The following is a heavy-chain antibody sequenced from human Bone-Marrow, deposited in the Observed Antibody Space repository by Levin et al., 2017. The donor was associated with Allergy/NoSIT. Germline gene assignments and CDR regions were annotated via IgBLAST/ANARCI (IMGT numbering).Heavy chain of an antibody. CDR2: MNPNSGNT. Sequence: GASVKVSCKASGYTFTSYDINWVRQATGQGLEWMGWMNPNSGNTGYAQKFQGRVTMTRNTSISTAYMELSSLRSEDTAVYYCARGDNQRYCSSTSCHYYYYYGMDVWGQGTTVTVSS. CDR1: GYTFTSYD. D-gene: IGHD2-2*01. V-gene: IGHV1-8*01. CDR3: ARGDNQRYCSSTSCHYYYYYGMDV. J-gene: IGHJ6*02.